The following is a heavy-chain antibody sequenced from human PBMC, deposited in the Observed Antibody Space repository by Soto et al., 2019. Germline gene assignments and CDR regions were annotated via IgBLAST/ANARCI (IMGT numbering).Heavy chain of an antibody. CDR1: GGSINSSRYY. CDR2: IYYSGST. J-gene: IGHJ4*02. V-gene: IGHV4-39*01. D-gene: IGHD3-10*02. CDR3: ARHSPPSMFLNY. Sequence: QLQLQESGPGLVKPSETLSLTCSVSGGSINSSRYYWGWIRQPPGKGLELIGSIYYSGSTYYNPSIKSRVTISVDTSTNQFSLKLSSVTAADTAVYYCARHSPPSMFLNYWGQGTLVTVSS.